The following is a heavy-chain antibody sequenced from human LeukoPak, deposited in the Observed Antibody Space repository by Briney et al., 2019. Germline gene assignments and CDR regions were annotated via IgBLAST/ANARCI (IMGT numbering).Heavy chain of an antibody. Sequence: GGSLRLSCAAPVFTFSSYAMSWVRQAPGKGLEWVSAISGSGGSTYYADSVKGRFTISRDNSKNTLYLQMNSLRAEDTAVYYCAKKSRGTYNWNDWGQGTLVTVSS. CDR3: AKKSRGTYNWND. V-gene: IGHV3-23*01. CDR1: VFTFSSYA. CDR2: ISGSGGST. D-gene: IGHD1-1*01. J-gene: IGHJ4*02.